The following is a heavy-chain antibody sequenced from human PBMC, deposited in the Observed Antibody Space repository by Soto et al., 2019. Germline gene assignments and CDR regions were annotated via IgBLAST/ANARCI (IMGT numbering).Heavy chain of an antibody. J-gene: IGHJ5*02. Sequence: ASVKVSCKASGGTFSSYAISWVRQAPGQGLEWMGGIIPIFGTANYAQKIQGRVTITADESTSTAYMELSSLRSEDTAVHYCARGETGYSSGWYLTPWGQGTLVTVSS. V-gene: IGHV1-69*13. D-gene: IGHD6-19*01. CDR1: GGTFSSYA. CDR3: ARGETGYSSGWYLTP. CDR2: IIPIFGTA.